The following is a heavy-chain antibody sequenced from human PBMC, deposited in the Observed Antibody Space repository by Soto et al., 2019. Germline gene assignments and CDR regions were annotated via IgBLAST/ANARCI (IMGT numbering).Heavy chain of an antibody. J-gene: IGHJ4*02. CDR2: MNPNSGST. V-gene: IGHV1-8*01. CDR1: GYTFTSYD. D-gene: IGHD1-26*01. Sequence: QVQLVQSGAEVKKPGASVKVSCKASGYTFTSYDLNWVRQATGQGLEWMGSMNPNSGSTDYAQKFQGRVTMTRNTSITPAYMELSSLRSEDTAVYYCARVSHYGYYLDCWGQGTLVTVSS. CDR3: ARVSHYGYYLDC.